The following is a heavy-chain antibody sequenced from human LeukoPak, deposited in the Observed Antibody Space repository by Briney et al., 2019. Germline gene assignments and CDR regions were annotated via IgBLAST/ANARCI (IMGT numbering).Heavy chain of an antibody. V-gene: IGHV4-59*01. Sequence: SETLSLTCTVSGGSISSYYWSWIRQPPGKGLEWIGYIYYSGSTNYNPSPKSRVTISVDTSKNQFSLKLSSVTAADTAVYYCAREMGDEIDYWGQGTLVTVSS. CDR3: AREMGDEIDY. D-gene: IGHD2-21*02. CDR2: IYYSGST. J-gene: IGHJ4*02. CDR1: GGSISSYY.